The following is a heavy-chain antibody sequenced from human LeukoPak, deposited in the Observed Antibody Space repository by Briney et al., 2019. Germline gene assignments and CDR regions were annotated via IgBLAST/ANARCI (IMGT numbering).Heavy chain of an antibody. CDR3: ARAPNRAYYRDV. J-gene: IGHJ6*03. D-gene: IGHD7-27*01. CDR1: GFTVSSNY. Sequence: GGSLRLSCAVSGFTVSSNYMSWVRQAPGKGLEWVSVIYSGGTTYYADSVKGRFTISRDNSKNTVYLQMNSLRVEDTAVYYCARAPNRAYYRDVGGKGTTVTVSS. CDR2: IYSGGTT. V-gene: IGHV3-53*01.